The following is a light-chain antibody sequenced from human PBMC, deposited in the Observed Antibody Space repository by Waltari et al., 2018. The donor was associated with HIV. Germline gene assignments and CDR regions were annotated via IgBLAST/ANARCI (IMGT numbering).Light chain of an antibody. CDR2: RTD. Sequence: QSVLTQPPSASGTPGQRVTISCSGASSNIGSNYVYWYQELPGTAPQLLIYRTDQRPSGVPDRFAGSKSGTSASLAISGLRSEDEADYYCAAWDDSLSALFGGGTKLTVL. CDR3: AAWDDSLSAL. V-gene: IGLV1-47*01. J-gene: IGLJ2*01. CDR1: SSNIGSNY.